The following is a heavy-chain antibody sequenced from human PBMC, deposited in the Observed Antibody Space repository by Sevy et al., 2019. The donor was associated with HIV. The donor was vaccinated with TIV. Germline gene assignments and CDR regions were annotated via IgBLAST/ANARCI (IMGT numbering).Heavy chain of an antibody. V-gene: IGHV3-7*01. J-gene: IGHJ4*02. Sequence: GGSLRLSCKASGFSFTDFWMQWVRQVPGKGPEWVANINQDGSGMYYVDYVKGRFTISRDNAESALYLQMHGLRAEDAATYFCARRYFDLWGQGTVVTVSS. CDR1: GFSFTDFW. CDR2: INQDGSGM. CDR3: ARRYFDL.